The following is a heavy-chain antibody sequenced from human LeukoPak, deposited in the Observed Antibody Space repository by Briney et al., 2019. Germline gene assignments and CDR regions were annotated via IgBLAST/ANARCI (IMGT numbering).Heavy chain of an antibody. CDR2: ISGSGGST. D-gene: IGHD4-17*01. CDR3: AKGIDYGDLLAYFDY. J-gene: IGHJ4*02. V-gene: IGHV3-23*01. Sequence: GGSLRLSCAASGFTFSTYGMSWVRQAPGKGLEWVSAISGSGGSTYYADSVRGRFTISRDNSKNTLYLQMNSLRAEDTAVYYCAKGIDYGDLLAYFDYWGQGTLVTVSS. CDR1: GFTFSTYG.